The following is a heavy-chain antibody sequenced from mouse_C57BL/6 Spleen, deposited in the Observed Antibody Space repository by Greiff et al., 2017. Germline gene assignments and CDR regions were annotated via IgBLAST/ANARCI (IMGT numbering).Heavy chain of an antibody. Sequence: QVQLKQPGAELVRPGTSVKLSCKASGYTFTSYWMHWVKQRPGQGLEWIGVIDPSDSYTNYNQKFKGKATLTVDTSSSTAYMQLSSLTSEDSAVYYCARGGTTVVAPAYWGQGTLVTVSA. CDR1: GYTFTSYW. CDR2: IDPSDSYT. V-gene: IGHV1-59*01. CDR3: ARGGTTVVAPAY. D-gene: IGHD1-1*01. J-gene: IGHJ3*01.